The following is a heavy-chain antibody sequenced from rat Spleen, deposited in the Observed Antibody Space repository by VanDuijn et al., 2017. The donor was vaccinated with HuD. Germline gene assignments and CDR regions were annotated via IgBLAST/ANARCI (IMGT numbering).Heavy chain of an antibody. CDR1: GFTFNNYW. Sequence: EVQLMESGGGIVQPGKSLKLSCVASGFTFNNYWMTWISQAPGKGLEWVASITNTGRNTYYRDSVKGRFTVSRDNAKSTLYLQMESLRSEDTATYYCAKVTYYGYYYFDYWGQGVMVTVSS. CDR3: AKVTYYGYYYFDY. CDR2: ITNTGRNT. D-gene: IGHD1-9*01. J-gene: IGHJ2*01. V-gene: IGHV5-31*01.